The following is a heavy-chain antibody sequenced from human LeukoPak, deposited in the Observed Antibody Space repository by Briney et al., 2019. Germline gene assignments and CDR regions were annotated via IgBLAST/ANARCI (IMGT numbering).Heavy chain of an antibody. CDR3: ATAPSGGTDY. V-gene: IGHV4-59*01. Sequence: PSETLSLTCTVSGGSISSYYWSWIRQPPGKGLEWIGYIYYSGSTNYNPSLKSRITISVDTSKNQFSLKLSSVTAADTAVYYCATAPSGGTDYWGQGTLVTVSS. D-gene: IGHD1-26*01. CDR2: IYYSGST. J-gene: IGHJ4*02. CDR1: GGSISSYY.